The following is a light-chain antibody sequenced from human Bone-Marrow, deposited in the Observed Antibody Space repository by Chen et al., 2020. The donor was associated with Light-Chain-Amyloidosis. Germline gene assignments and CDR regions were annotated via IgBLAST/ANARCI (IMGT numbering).Light chain of an antibody. CDR2: EDD. V-gene: IGLV6-57*01. CDR3: QSYQGSSQGV. Sequence: FMLTQPHSVSESPGKTVIISCTRSSGSVATNYVQWYQQRPGSSPTTVIYEDDQRPSGVPHRFSGSVDRSSNSASLTISGLKPEDEADYYCQSYQGSSQGVFGGGTKLTVL. CDR1: SGSVATNY. J-gene: IGLJ3*02.